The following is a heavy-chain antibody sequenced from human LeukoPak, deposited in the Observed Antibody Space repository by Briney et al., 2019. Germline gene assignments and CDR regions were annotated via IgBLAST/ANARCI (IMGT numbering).Heavy chain of an antibody. J-gene: IGHJ4*02. D-gene: IGHD1-26*01. CDR1: GFTYSTYW. CDR2: IKQGGSER. CDR3: ARGGTSGSYYNY. V-gene: IGHV3-7*04. Sequence: GGSLRLSCVASGFTYSTYWMTWVRQAPGKGLEWVANIKQGGSEREYVDSVKGRYTISRDKEKNSLYLQMNSLSVEDTAVYYCARGGTSGSYYNYWGQGTLVTVSS.